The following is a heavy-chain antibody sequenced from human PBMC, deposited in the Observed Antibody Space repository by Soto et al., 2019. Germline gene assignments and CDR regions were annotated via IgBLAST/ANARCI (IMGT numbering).Heavy chain of an antibody. CDR2: IYPTGST. J-gene: IGHJ5*02. D-gene: IGHD2-2*01. CDR3: ATGRSEVVPGAMDT. Sequence: SDTLCLTCTVSGDSFSNYYCNWVRKSAGKGLEWIGRIYPTGSTTYNPSLKSRLTMSVDTSKNQFSLRLTSMTAADTAVYYCATGRSEVVPGAMDTWGQGTLVTVSS. CDR1: GDSFSNYY. V-gene: IGHV4-4*07.